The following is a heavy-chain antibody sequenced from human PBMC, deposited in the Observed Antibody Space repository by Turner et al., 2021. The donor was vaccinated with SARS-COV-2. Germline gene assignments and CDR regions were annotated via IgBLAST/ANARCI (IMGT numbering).Heavy chain of an antibody. CDR1: GSSISSSSYY. Sequence: QLQPQESGPGLVKPSETLSHTCTASGSSISSSSYYWGWIRQPPGKGLEWIGNIDYSGSTYYNPSLKSRVTISVDTSKNQCSLKLSSVTAADTAVYYCASRLITMIVVVKDLSAFDIWGQGTMVTVSS. J-gene: IGHJ3*02. D-gene: IGHD3-22*01. CDR3: ASRLITMIVVVKDLSAFDI. V-gene: IGHV4-39*01. CDR2: IDYSGST.